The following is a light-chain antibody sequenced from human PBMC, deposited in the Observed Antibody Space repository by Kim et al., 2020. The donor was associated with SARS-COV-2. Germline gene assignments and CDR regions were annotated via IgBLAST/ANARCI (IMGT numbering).Light chain of an antibody. CDR2: GAS. CDR1: QSVSSN. Sequence: EIVMTQSPATLSVSPGERATLSCRASQSVSSNLVWYQQKPGQAPRLLIYGASTRATGIPARFSGSGSGTEFTLTISSLQSEDFAVYDCQQYNNWPRTFGQGTKVYIK. CDR3: QQYNNWPRT. J-gene: IGKJ1*01. V-gene: IGKV3-15*01.